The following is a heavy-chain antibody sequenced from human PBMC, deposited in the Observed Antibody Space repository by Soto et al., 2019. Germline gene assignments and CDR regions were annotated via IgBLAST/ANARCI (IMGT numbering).Heavy chain of an antibody. CDR2: ISTIGSHI. D-gene: IGHD5-18*01. CDR1: GFKFSDYS. V-gene: IGHV3-21*01. Sequence: EVQVVESGGGLVKPGGSLRLSCAASGFKFSDYSMNWVRQGPGKGLEWVSSISTIGSHIYYADSLKGRFTISRDNVKNSLYLQMNSLRAEDTAVYYCARGTTTIQREDRLDPWGQGTLVTVSS. CDR3: ARGTTTIQREDRLDP. J-gene: IGHJ5*02.